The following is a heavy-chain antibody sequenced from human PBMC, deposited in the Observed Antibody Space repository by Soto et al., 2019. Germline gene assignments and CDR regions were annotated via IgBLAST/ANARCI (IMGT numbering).Heavy chain of an antibody. V-gene: IGHV3-7*04. CDR1: GFTFSSYW. D-gene: IGHD3-22*01. J-gene: IGHJ6*02. CDR2: IKQDGSEK. Sequence: PGGSRRLSCAASGFTFSSYWMSCVRQAPGKGQEWVANIKQDGSEKYYVDSVKGRFTISRDNAKNSLYLQMNSLRAEDTAVYYCARFYYDSSGYLPSPYYYYYGMDVWSQGTTVTVSS. CDR3: ARFYYDSSGYLPSPYYYYYGMDV.